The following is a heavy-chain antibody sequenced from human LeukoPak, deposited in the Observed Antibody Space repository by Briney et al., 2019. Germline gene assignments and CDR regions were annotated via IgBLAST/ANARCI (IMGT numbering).Heavy chain of an antibody. D-gene: IGHD4-17*01. CDR1: GGTFSSYA. CDR2: IIPIIGTA. V-gene: IGHV1-69*06. Sequence: SVKVSCKASGGTFSSYAISWVRQAPGQGLEWMGGIIPIIGTANNAQKFQGRVTITADTSTSTAYMELSSLRSEDTAVYYCARDYLEYGDYGHGTWGQGTLVTVSS. CDR3: ARDYLEYGDYGHGT. J-gene: IGHJ5*02.